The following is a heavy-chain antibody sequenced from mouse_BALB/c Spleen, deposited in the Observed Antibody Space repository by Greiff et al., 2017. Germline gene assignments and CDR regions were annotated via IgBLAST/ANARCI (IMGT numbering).Heavy chain of an antibody. CDR3: ARVKYGNPFAY. Sequence: EVQLQESGPGLVKPSQSLSLTCTVTGYSITSDYAWNWIRQFPGNKLEWMGYISYSGSTSYNPSLKSRISITRDTSKNQFFLQLNSVTTEDTATYYCARVKYGNPFAYWGQGTLVTVSA. J-gene: IGHJ3*01. CDR2: ISYSGST. CDR1: GYSITSDYA. V-gene: IGHV3-2*02. D-gene: IGHD2-10*02.